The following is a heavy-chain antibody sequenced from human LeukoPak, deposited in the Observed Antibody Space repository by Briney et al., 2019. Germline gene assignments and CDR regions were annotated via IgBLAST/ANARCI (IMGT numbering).Heavy chain of an antibody. CDR3: ARAPVAGTFNYYYGMDV. V-gene: IGHV3-74*01. D-gene: IGHD6-19*01. Sequence: PGGSLRLSCAASGFTFSSYWMHWVRQAPGKGLVWVSRINSDGSSTSYADSVEGRFTISRDNAKNTLYLQMNSLRAEDTAVYYCARAPVAGTFNYYYGMDVWGQGTTVTVSS. CDR2: INSDGSST. J-gene: IGHJ6*02. CDR1: GFTFSSYW.